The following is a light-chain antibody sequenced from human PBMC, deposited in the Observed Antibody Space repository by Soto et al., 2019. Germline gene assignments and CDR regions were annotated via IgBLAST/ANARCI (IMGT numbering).Light chain of an antibody. J-gene: IGKJ1*01. CDR3: QQYGRSPVT. CDR1: QSVSSY. Sequence: EIGLTQSPAAVSLYPRERATLSCRASQSVSSYLAWYQQKPGQAPRLLIYDASNRATGIPARFSGSGSGTDFTLTISSLEPEDFAVYYCQQYGRSPVTFGQGTKV. V-gene: IGKV3-11*01. CDR2: DAS.